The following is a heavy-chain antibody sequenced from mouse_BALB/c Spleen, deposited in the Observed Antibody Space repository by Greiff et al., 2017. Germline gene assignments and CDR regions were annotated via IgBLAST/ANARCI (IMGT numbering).Heavy chain of an antibody. V-gene: IGHV7-3*02. J-gene: IGHJ2*01. CDR2: IRNKANGYTT. CDR3: ARDNYGNHFGY. D-gene: IGHD1-1*01. CDR1: GFTFTDYY. Sequence: EVQVVESGGGLVQPGGSLRLSCATSGFTFTDYYMSWVRQPPGKALEWLGFIRNKANGYTTEYSASVKGRFTISRDNSQSILYLQMNTLRAEDSATYYCARDNYGNHFGYWGQGTTLTVSS.